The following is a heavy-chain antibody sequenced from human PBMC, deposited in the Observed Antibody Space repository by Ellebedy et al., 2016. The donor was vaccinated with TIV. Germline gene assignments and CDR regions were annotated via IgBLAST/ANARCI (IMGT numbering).Heavy chain of an antibody. CDR2: INPSGGST. Sequence: ASVKVSXXASGYTFTSYYMHWVRQAPGQGLEWMGIINPSGGSTSYAQKFQGRVTMTRDTSTSTVYMELSSLRSEDTAVYYCARDRVVEDYYYYGMDVWGQGTTVTVSS. D-gene: IGHD3-3*01. V-gene: IGHV1-46*01. J-gene: IGHJ6*02. CDR3: ARDRVVEDYYYYGMDV. CDR1: GYTFTSYY.